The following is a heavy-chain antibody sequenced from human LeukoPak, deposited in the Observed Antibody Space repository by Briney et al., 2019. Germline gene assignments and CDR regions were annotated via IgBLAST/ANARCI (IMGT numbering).Heavy chain of an antibody. V-gene: IGHV4-61*01. J-gene: IGHJ5*02. CDR2: IYYSGST. D-gene: IGHD2-21*01. Sequence: PSETLSLTCTVSGYSISTGYYWDWIRQPPGKGLEWIGYIYYSGSTNYNPSLKSRVTISVDTSKNQFSLKLSSVTAADTAVYYCAREGSLWMNWFDPWGQGTLVTVSS. CDR1: GYSISTGYY. CDR3: AREGSLWMNWFDP.